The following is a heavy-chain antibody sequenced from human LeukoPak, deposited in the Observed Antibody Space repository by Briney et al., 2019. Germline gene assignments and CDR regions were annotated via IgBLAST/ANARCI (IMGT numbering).Heavy chain of an antibody. Sequence: PGGSLRLSCAASGFTFSSYSMNWVRQAPGKGLEWVSSISGSSSYIYYADSVKGRFTISRDNAKNSLYLQMNSLRAEDTAVYYCARWWPGDYWGQGTLVTVSS. V-gene: IGHV3-21*01. CDR2: ISGSSSYI. D-gene: IGHD2-15*01. CDR3: ARWWPGDY. CDR1: GFTFSSYS. J-gene: IGHJ4*02.